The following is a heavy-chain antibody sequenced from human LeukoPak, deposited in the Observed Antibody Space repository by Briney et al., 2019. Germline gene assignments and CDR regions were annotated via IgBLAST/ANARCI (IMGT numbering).Heavy chain of an antibody. CDR3: AKDPMRFRTPTGWFDP. V-gene: IGHV3-23*01. Sequence: AGGSLRLSCAASGFTFSTYAMSWVRQAPGKGLEWVSVISGGGDSTYHADSVKGRFTISRDNAKNSLYLQMNSLRAEDTALYYCAKDPMRFRTPTGWFDPWGQGTLVTVSS. CDR2: ISGGGDST. J-gene: IGHJ5*02. CDR1: GFTFSTYA. D-gene: IGHD3-22*01.